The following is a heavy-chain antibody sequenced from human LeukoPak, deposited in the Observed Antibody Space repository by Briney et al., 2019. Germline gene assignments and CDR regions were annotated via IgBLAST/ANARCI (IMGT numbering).Heavy chain of an antibody. CDR1: GFTFDDYA. V-gene: IGHV3-9*01. Sequence: GRSMRLSCAASGFTFDDYAVHWVRQAPGKGLEWVSGISWNGGIIGYADSVKGRFTIPKDNAKNSLYLQMNSLRAEDTALYYCAKDISSGGVDPFDIWGQGTVVTVSS. CDR2: ISWNGGII. D-gene: IGHD3-16*01. CDR3: AKDISSGGVDPFDI. J-gene: IGHJ3*02.